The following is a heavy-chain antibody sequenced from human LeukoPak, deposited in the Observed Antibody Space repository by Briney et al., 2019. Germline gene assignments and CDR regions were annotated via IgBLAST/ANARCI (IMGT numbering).Heavy chain of an antibody. CDR1: GFTFSSYE. J-gene: IGHJ6*03. Sequence: GGSLRLSCAASGFTFSSYEMNWVRQAPGKGLEWVSYISSSGSTKYYADSVKGRFTISRDNAKNSLYLQTNSLRAEDTAIYYCARAFQELPQLYYYYYMDVWGKGTTVTVSS. D-gene: IGHD6-13*01. V-gene: IGHV3-48*03. CDR2: ISSSGSTK. CDR3: ARAFQELPQLYYYYYMDV.